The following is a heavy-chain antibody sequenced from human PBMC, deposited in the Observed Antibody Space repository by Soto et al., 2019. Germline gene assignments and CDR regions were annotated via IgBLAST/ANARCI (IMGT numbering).Heavy chain of an antibody. V-gene: IGHV3-33*01. D-gene: IGHD7-27*01. Sequence: QVQLVESGGGVVQPGRSLRLSCAASGFGFSNYGMHWVRQAPGKGLEWVAVIWYDGSNKYYAESVKGRFTISRDNPKNTLYLQMNSLRAEDTAVYYCARDLGKGNGPFDYWGQGTLVTVSS. CDR3: ARDLGKGNGPFDY. CDR1: GFGFSNYG. CDR2: IWYDGSNK. J-gene: IGHJ4*02.